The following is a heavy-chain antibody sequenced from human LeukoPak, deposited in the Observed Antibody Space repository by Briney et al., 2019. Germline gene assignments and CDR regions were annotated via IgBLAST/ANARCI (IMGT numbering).Heavy chain of an antibody. D-gene: IGHD1-26*01. CDR2: IDKKDKGYAT. CDR1: GFTFSGSA. Sequence: GGSLTLSCAASGFTFSGSAIHWVRQSSGKGLEWVGQIDKKDKGYATATAYAASVKGRFTISRDDSINTAYLQMKSLKTEDTALYYCTRDSGTYNWFDPWGQGTLVTVSS. J-gene: IGHJ5*02. V-gene: IGHV3-73*01. CDR3: TRDSGTYNWFDP.